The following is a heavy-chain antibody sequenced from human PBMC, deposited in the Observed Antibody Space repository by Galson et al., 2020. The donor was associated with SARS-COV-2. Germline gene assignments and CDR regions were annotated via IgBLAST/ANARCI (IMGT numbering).Heavy chain of an antibody. V-gene: IGHV3-23*01. D-gene: IGHD6-19*01. J-gene: IGHJ4*02. Sequence: GESLKISCAASGFTFSSYAMSWVRQAPGKGLEWVSAISGSGGSTYYADSVKGRFTISRDNSKNTLYLQMNSLRAEDTAVYYCAKDQMGSGWWRGYFDYWGQGTLVTVSS. CDR2: ISGSGGST. CDR1: GFTFSSYA. CDR3: AKDQMGSGWWRGYFDY.